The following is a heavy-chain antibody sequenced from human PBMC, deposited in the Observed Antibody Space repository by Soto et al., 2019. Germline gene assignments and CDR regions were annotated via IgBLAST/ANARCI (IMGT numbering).Heavy chain of an antibody. J-gene: IGHJ4*02. Sequence: ASVKGSCKAAGYTFTSDYRDWVRQAIGQGLEWXGIXXPXXGXXXXXQXXXGRVNMTRDTSTSTVYMELSSLRSEDTAVYYCAREVGATTLYYFDYWGQGTLVTVSS. CDR2: XXPXXGXX. V-gene: IGHV1-46*04. CDR1: GYTFTSDY. D-gene: IGHD1-26*01. CDR3: AREVGATTLYYFDY.